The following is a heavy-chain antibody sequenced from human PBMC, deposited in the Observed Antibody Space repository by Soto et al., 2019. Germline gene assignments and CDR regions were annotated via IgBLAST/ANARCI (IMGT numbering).Heavy chain of an antibody. CDR1: GYTLNTYY. Sequence: AASVKVSCKASGYTLNTYYMHWVRQAPGQGPEWMGIINPRGGGTTYAQNFQDRVTMTSDTSSSTVYMELSSLRSEDTAVYYCARGGGFSPYYYNLDVWGRGTTVTVSS. V-gene: IGHV1-46*02. CDR3: ARGGGFSPYYYNLDV. D-gene: IGHD2-15*01. J-gene: IGHJ6*02. CDR2: INPRGGGT.